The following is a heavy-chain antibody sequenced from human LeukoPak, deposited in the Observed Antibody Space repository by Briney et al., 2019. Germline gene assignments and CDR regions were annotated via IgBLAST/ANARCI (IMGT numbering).Heavy chain of an antibody. D-gene: IGHD3-10*01. CDR2: ISGSGGST. J-gene: IGHJ4*02. CDR1: GFTFSSYA. V-gene: IGHV3-23*01. Sequence: GGSLRLSCAASGFTFSSYAMSWVRQAPGKGLEWVSAISGSGGSTYYADSVKGRFTISRDNSKNTLYLQMNSLRAEDTAVYYCARDSVMVRGVITPFDYWGQGTLVTVSS. CDR3: ARDSVMVRGVITPFDY.